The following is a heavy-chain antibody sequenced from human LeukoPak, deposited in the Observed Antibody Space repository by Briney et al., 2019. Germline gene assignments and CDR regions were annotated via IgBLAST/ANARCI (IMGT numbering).Heavy chain of an antibody. V-gene: IGHV3-74*01. CDR3: TRRAAALDAFDI. Sequence: GGSLRLSSAASGFTFSSYWVHWVRQAPGKGLVWVSRIKSDGSSTTYADSVKGRFTISRDNAKNTLYLQMNSLRAEDTAVYYCTRRAAALDAFDIWGQGTMVTVSS. D-gene: IGHD6-13*01. CDR2: IKSDGSST. CDR1: GFTFSSYW. J-gene: IGHJ3*02.